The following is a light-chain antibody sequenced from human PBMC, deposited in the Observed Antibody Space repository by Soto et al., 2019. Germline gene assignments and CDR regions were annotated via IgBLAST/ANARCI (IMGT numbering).Light chain of an antibody. CDR2: DAS. CDR1: QSISSW. V-gene: IGKV1-5*01. CDR3: QQYNSYLWT. Sequence: DIQMPQSPSTLSASVGDRVTITCRASQSISSWLAWYHQKPGKAPKLLIYDASSLESGVPSRFSGSGSGTEFTLTISSLQPDDFATYYCQQYNSYLWTFGQGTKVDSK. J-gene: IGKJ1*01.